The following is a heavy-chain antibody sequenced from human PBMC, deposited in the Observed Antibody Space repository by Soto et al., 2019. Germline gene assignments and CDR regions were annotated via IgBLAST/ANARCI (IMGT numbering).Heavy chain of an antibody. V-gene: IGHV3-23*01. CDR3: AKLITMIVVEPFDY. Sequence: RLSCAASGFTFSSYAMSWVRQAPGKGLEWVSAISGSGGSTYYADSVKGRFTISRDNSKNTLYLQMNSLRAEDTAVYYCAKLITMIVVEPFDYWGQGTLVTVS. D-gene: IGHD3-22*01. J-gene: IGHJ4*02. CDR2: ISGSGGST. CDR1: GFTFSSYA.